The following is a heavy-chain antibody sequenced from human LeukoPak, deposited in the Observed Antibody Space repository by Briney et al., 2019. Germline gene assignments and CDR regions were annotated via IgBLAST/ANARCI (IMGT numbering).Heavy chain of an antibody. Sequence: KPGGSLRLSCVASGFTFRGYAMSWVRQAPGKGLEWVSYISSSGSTIYYADSVKGRFTISRDNAKNSLYLQMNSLRAEDTAVYYCASRPPSGSYGDWGQGTMVTVSS. J-gene: IGHJ3*01. CDR3: ASRPPSGSYGD. CDR1: GFTFRGYA. D-gene: IGHD1-26*01. CDR2: ISSSGSTI. V-gene: IGHV3-11*04.